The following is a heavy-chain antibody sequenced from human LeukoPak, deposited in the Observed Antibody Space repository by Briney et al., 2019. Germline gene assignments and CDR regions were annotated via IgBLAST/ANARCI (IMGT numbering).Heavy chain of an antibody. CDR1: GYTFTSYY. CDR3: ARVGIAYYDILTGYDGSGWFDP. Sequence: ASVKVSCKASGYTFTSYYMHWVRQAPGQGLEWMGWINPNSGGTNYAQKFQGWVTMTRDTSISTAYMEMSRLRSDDTAVYYCARVGIAYYDILTGYDGSGWFDPWGQGTLVTVSS. D-gene: IGHD3-9*01. V-gene: IGHV1-2*04. J-gene: IGHJ5*02. CDR2: INPNSGGT.